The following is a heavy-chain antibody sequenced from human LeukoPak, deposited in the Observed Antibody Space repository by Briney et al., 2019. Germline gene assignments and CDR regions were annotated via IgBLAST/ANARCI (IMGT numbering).Heavy chain of an antibody. CDR2: TAGSGISK. CDR1: GFTFYNYA. D-gene: IGHD3-22*01. J-gene: IGHJ4*02. V-gene: IGHV3-23*01. Sequence: GGSLRLSCVASGFTFYNYAMSWVRQAPGRGLEWASSTAGSGISKDYADSVKGRFTISKDKTKNTLYLQMDNLRAEDTGVYFCARLPTFYYDSSGYHYDYWGQGTLVTVSS. CDR3: ARLPTFYYDSSGYHYDY.